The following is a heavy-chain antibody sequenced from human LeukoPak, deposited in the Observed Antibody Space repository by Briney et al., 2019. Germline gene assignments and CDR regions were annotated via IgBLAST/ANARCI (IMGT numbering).Heavy chain of an antibody. CDR1: GYTFTTYA. D-gene: IGHD3-9*01. CDR3: ARAPYVFLTGFSLICFDP. V-gene: IGHV1-3*04. Sequence: ASVKVSCKASGYTFTTYAMHWVRQAPGQRLEWMGWINSDNGNTKYSQKFQGRVTITRDTSAYTAYMELRSLSSADTAVYFCARAPYVFLTGFSLICFDPWGQGPRVTVSS. CDR2: INSDNGNT. J-gene: IGHJ5*02.